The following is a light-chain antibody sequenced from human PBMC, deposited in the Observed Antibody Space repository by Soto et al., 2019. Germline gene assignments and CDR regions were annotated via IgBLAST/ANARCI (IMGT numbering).Light chain of an antibody. V-gene: IGKV1-39*01. CDR3: QQTYITPYT. J-gene: IGKJ2*01. Sequence: DIQMTQSPSSLSASEGDRVTLTCRASQTISSYLNWYQQKPGKAPKLLIYAASSLQSGVPSRFSGSVSGTDFTLTISSLQPEDFATYYCQQTYITPYTFGQGTKLEIK. CDR1: QTISSY. CDR2: AAS.